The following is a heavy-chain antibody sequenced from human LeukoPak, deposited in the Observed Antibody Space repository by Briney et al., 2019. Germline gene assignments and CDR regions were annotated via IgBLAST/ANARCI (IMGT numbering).Heavy chain of an antibody. CDR1: GFTFDDYA. CDR2: ISWNSGSI. Sequence: GRSLRPSCAASGFTFDDYAMHWVRQAPGKGLEWVSGISWNSGSIGYADSVKGRFTISRDNAKNSLYLQMNSLRAEDTALYYCAKDSRDDSGWYDYWGQGTLVTVSS. D-gene: IGHD6-19*01. V-gene: IGHV3-9*01. J-gene: IGHJ4*02. CDR3: AKDSRDDSGWYDY.